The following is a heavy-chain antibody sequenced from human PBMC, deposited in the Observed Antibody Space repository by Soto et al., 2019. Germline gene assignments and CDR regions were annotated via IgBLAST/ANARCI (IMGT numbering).Heavy chain of an antibody. V-gene: IGHV4-59*01. CDR3: ARDFVTMVRGVGYYYYGMDV. CDR1: GGSISSYY. Sequence: SETLSLTCTVSGGSISSYYWSWIRQPPGKGLEWIGYIYYSGSTNYNPSLKSRVTISVDTSKNQFSLKLSSVTAADTALYYCARDFVTMVRGVGYYYYGMDVWGQGTTVTVS. D-gene: IGHD3-10*01. J-gene: IGHJ6*02. CDR2: IYYSGST.